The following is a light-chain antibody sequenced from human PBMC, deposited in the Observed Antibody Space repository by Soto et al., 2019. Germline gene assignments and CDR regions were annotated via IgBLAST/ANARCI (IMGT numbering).Light chain of an antibody. Sequence: EIVMTQSPAPLSVSPGARATLSCRASQSVSSNLAWYQQKPGQTPRLLIYGASTRATGSPARFSVSGSGTEFNLTISSLQSEDFAVYYCQQYNNWPRTFGQGTKVEIK. CDR2: GAS. J-gene: IGKJ1*01. CDR3: QQYNNWPRT. V-gene: IGKV3D-15*01. CDR1: QSVSSN.